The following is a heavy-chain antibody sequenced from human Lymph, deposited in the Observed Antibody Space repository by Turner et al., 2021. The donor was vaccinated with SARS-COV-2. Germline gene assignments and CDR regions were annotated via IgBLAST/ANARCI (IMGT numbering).Heavy chain of an antibody. J-gene: IGHJ6*02. CDR2: ISYDGSNK. V-gene: IGHV3-30*04. CDR1: GFTFSTYA. Sequence: QVQLVESGGGLFQSGRSLILSFPASGFTFSTYAIYWVRQAPGKGLEWVAVISYDGSNKYYADSVKVRFTISRDNSKNTLYLQMNSLRAEDTAVYYCARYASGGYFYYGMDVWGQGTTVTVSS. D-gene: IGHD3-10*01. CDR3: ARYASGGYFYYGMDV.